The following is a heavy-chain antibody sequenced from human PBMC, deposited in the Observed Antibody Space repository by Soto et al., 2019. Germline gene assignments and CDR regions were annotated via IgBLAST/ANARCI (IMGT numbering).Heavy chain of an antibody. J-gene: IGHJ5*02. CDR3: ARDRERYRIVGATNGHRELDP. CDR2: INPSGGST. D-gene: IGHD1-26*01. Sequence: ASVKVSCKASGYTFTSYYMHWVRQAPGQGLEWMGIINPSGGSTSYAQKFQGRVTMTRDTSTSTVYMELSSLRSEDTAVYYCARDRERYRIVGATNGHRELDPWGQGTLVTVSS. V-gene: IGHV1-46*01. CDR1: GYTFTSYY.